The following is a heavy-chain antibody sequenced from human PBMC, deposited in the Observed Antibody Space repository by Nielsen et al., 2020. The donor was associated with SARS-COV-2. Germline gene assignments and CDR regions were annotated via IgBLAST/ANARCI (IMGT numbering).Heavy chain of an antibody. D-gene: IGHD6-13*01. Sequence: GESLKISCTASGFTFSGYAMSWVRKAPGKGLEWVSAFSGRGGTHYADFVKGRFTTSTDKSRTTLYLQMTSLIAEDTAIYYCARSTPYGTTWYGALDSLGQGTLVTVSS. J-gene: IGHJ4*02. CDR2: FSGRGGT. V-gene: IGHV3-23*01. CDR3: ARSTPYGTTWYGALDS. CDR1: GFTFSGYA.